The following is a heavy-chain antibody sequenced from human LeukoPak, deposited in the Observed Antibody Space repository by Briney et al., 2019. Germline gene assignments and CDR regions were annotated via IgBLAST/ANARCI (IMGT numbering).Heavy chain of an antibody. CDR2: ISNDGTNK. J-gene: IGHJ4*02. V-gene: IGHV3-30-3*01. CDR1: EFTLSSYS. CDR3: ARKRGDGYNPEDY. D-gene: IGHD5-24*01. Sequence: GGSLRLSCAVSEFTLSSYSMHWVRQAPGKGLEWVAFISNDGTNKYYADSVKGRFTISRDTSKNTLYLQMNSLRPEDTALYYCARKRGDGYNPEDYWGQGTLVTVSS.